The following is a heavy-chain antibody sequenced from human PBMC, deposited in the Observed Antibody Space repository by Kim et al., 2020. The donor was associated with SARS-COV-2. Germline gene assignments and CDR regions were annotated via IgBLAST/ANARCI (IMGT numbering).Heavy chain of an antibody. CDR3: ARDHSGMVYKYYFDY. D-gene: IGHD2-8*01. V-gene: IGHV3-74*01. J-gene: IGHJ4*02. Sequence: ESGKCRLTISKDHAKNRLYLQMKSLRAEDTAVYYCARDHSGMVYKYYFDYWGQGTMVTVSS.